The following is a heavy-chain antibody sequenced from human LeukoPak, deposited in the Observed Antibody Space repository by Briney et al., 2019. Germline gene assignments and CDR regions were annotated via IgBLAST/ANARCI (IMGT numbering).Heavy chain of an antibody. CDR3: ASISWSSEYYFDY. CDR2: HYPGDSTA. CDR1: GYSFPTYW. J-gene: IGHJ4*02. V-gene: IGHV5-51*01. Sequence: GESLKISCKGSGYSFPTYWVGWVRQAPGRGLELMGSHYPGDSTARYSPSFQGRITISVDKSNSTAYLQWSSLMASDTAMYYCASISWSSEYYFDYWGQGTLVTVSS. D-gene: IGHD6-13*01.